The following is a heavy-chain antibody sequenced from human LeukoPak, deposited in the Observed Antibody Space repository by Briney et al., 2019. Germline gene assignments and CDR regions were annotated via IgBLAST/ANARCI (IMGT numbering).Heavy chain of an antibody. CDR1: GDTFIIND. D-gene: IGHD6-13*01. J-gene: IGHJ3*02. CDR3: AIVTAAGTWTFDI. Sequence: RASVKVSCKASGDTFIINDINWVREATGQGLEWMGWMNPNSGNTGYAQKFLGRVTMTRNISITTAYMELTDLRSEDTAVYYCAIVTAAGTWTFDIWGQGTTVTVSS. CDR2: MNPNSGNT. V-gene: IGHV1-8*02.